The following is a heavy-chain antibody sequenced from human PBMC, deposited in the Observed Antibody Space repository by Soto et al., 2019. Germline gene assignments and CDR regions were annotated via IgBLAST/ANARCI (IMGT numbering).Heavy chain of an antibody. CDR1: GGSISSGGYY. J-gene: IGHJ4*02. Sequence: PSETLSLTCTVSGGSISSGGYYWSWIRQHPGKGLEWIGYIYYSGSTYYNPSLKSRVTISVDTSKNQFSLKLSSVTSADTAVYYCARGRSVYYFDYWGQGTLVTVSS. V-gene: IGHV4-31*03. CDR3: ARGRSVYYFDY. CDR2: IYYSGST.